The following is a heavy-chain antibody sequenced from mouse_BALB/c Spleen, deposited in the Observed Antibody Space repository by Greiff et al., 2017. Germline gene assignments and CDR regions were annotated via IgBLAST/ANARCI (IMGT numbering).Heavy chain of an antibody. J-gene: IGHJ4*01. Sequence: EVQLQQSGAELVRPGALVKLSCKASGFNINDYYMHWVKQRPEQGLEWIGWIDPENGNTIYDPKFQGKASITADTSSNTAYLQLSSLTSEDTAVYYCASHDYDGSSYAMDYWGQGTSVTVSS. CDR1: GFNINDYY. V-gene: IGHV14-1*02. D-gene: IGHD2-4*01. CDR2: IDPENGNT. CDR3: ASHDYDGSSYAMDY.